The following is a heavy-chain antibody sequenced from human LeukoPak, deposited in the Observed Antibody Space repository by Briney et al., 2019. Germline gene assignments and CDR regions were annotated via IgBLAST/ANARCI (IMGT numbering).Heavy chain of an antibody. J-gene: IGHJ4*02. CDR2: INHSGST. CDR1: GGSFSGYY. Sequence: SETLSLTCAVYGGSFSGYYWSWIRQPPGKGLEWIGEINHSGSTNYNPSLKSRVTISVDTSKNQFSLKLSSVTAADTAVYYCARHRKYDYVWGSYPYYFDYWGQGTLVTVSS. D-gene: IGHD3-16*01. CDR3: ARHRKYDYVWGSYPYYFDY. V-gene: IGHV4-34*01.